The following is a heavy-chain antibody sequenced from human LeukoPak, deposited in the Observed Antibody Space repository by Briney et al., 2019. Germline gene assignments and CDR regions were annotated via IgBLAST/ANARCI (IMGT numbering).Heavy chain of an antibody. D-gene: IGHD3-22*01. V-gene: IGHV3-53*01. CDR2: IYSGGST. CDR1: GFTVSSNY. Sequence: GGSLRLSCAASGFTVSSNYMSWVRQAPGKGLEWVSVIYSGGSTYYADSVKGRFTISRDNSKNTLYLQMNSLRAEDTAVYYCARVFPTQYYYDSSGYLDYWGQGTLVTDSS. CDR3: ARVFPTQYYYDSSGYLDY. J-gene: IGHJ4*02.